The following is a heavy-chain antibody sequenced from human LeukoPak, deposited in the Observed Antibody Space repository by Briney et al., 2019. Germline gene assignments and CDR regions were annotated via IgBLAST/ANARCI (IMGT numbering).Heavy chain of an antibody. J-gene: IGHJ4*02. V-gene: IGHV4-34*01. CDR2: INHSEST. Sequence: SETLSLTCAVYGGSFSNYYWSWIRQPPGKGLEWIGEINHSESTNYNPSLTSRVTISVDTSKNQFSLNLTSVTAADTAVYYCARGCPVNTAMIHVDYWGQGTLVTVSS. CDR3: ARGCPVNTAMIHVDY. D-gene: IGHD5-18*01. CDR1: GGSFSNYY.